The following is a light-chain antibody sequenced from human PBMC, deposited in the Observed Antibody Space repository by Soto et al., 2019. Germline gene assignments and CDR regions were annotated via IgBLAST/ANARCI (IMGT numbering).Light chain of an antibody. Sequence: EIVLTQSPATLSLSPGERATLSCRASQSVTRSYLAWYQQKPGQAPRLLIYGASSRATGIPDRFSGSGSGTDFTLTISRLEPEDFAVYYCQQYGGSPPTFGQGTKVEIK. CDR3: QQYGGSPPT. CDR2: GAS. J-gene: IGKJ1*01. CDR1: QSVTRSY. V-gene: IGKV3-20*01.